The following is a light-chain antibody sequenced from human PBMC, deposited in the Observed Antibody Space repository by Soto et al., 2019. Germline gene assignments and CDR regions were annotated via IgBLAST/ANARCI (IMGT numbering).Light chain of an antibody. V-gene: IGLV1-51*01. CDR2: DNN. CDR1: SSNIGNNY. CDR3: GTWDSSLSALYV. Sequence: QSALTQPPSVSAAPGQKVTISCSGSSSNIGNNYVSWYQQLPGTAPKLLIYDNNKRPSGIPDRFSGSKSGTSATLGITGLQTGDEADYYCGTWDSSLSALYVFGTGTKVT. J-gene: IGLJ1*01.